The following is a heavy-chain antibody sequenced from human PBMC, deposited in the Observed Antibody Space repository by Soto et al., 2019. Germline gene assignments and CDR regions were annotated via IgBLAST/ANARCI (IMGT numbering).Heavy chain of an antibody. V-gene: IGHV5-51*01. CDR2: INPGDSDT. D-gene: IGHD6-6*01. J-gene: IGHJ6*02. CDR1: GYSFTSYW. Sequence: PGESLKISCKGSGYSFTSYWIGWVRQMPGKGLEWMGIINPGDSDTRYSPSFQGQVTISADKSISTAYLQWSSLKASDTAMYYCGSSYSSSSDYYYYGMDVWGQGTTVTVSS. CDR3: GSSYSSSSDYYYYGMDV.